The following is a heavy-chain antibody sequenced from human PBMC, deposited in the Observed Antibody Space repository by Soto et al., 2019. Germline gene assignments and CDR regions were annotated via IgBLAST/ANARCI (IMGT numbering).Heavy chain of an antibody. CDR1: GGSISSGGYY. Sequence: QVQLQESGPGLVKPSQTLSLTCTVSGGSISSGGYYWNWIRQQPGKGLEWIGYIYYIGSTYYNPSLQMRVTISLGTSKNQFSLKVSSVTAADTAASSCARSVFPWGQGTLVTVSS. CDR3: ARSVFP. V-gene: IGHV4-31*03. J-gene: IGHJ5*02. CDR2: IYYIGST.